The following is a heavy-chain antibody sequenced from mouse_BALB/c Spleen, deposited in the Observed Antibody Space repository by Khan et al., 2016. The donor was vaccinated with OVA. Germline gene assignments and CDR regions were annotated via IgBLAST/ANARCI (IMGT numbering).Heavy chain of an antibody. CDR1: GYTFTSYW. CDR3: ARAVGGKVPLDY. J-gene: IGHJ2*01. D-gene: IGHD1-1*02. V-gene: IGHV1S41*01. Sequence: DLVKPGASVKLSCKASGYTFTSYWINWIKQRPGQGLEWIGRIAPGSGSTYYNEMFKGKATLTVDTSSSTAYLQLSSLSSEDSAVYFCARAVGGKVPLDYWGQGTTLTVSS. CDR2: IAPGSGST.